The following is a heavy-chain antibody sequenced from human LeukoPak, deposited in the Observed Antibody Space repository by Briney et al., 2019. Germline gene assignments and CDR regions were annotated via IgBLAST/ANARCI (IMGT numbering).Heavy chain of an antibody. CDR1: GGSISSSSSY. V-gene: IGHV4-39*01. Sequence: SETLSLTCTVSGGSISSSSSYWGWVRQPPGKGLEWIGYIYYSGSTYYNPSLKSRVTISVDTSKNQVSLKLSSVTAADTAVYYCARRYYGGNGYAYWGQGTLVTVSS. CDR3: ARRYYGGNGYAY. J-gene: IGHJ4*02. D-gene: IGHD4-23*01. CDR2: IYYSGST.